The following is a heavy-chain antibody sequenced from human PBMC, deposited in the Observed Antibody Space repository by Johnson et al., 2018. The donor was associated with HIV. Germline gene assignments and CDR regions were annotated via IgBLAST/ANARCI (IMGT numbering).Heavy chain of an antibody. D-gene: IGHD2-21*02. CDR1: GFTVSSNY. J-gene: IGHJ3*02. Sequence: VQLVESGGGLVQPGGSLSLSCAASGFTVSSNYMSWVRQAPGKGLEWVSVIYSGVSTYYADSVKGRFNISRDNSKNSLYLQMNSLRAEDTAVYYCASPDPNVVVTVGDVKDAFDIWGQGTMVTVSS. CDR2: IYSGVST. CDR3: ASPDPNVVVTVGDVKDAFDI. V-gene: IGHV3-66*01.